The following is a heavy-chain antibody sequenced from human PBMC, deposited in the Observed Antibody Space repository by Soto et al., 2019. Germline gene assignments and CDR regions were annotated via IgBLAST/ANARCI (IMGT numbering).Heavy chain of an antibody. CDR3: ARDADSSGYYSFDY. V-gene: IGHV3-64*01. CDR1: GFTFSSYA. Sequence: EVQLVESGGGLVQPGGSLRLSCAASGFTFSSYAMHWVRQAPGKGLEYVSAISSYGGSTYYANSVKGRFTISRDNSKNTLYRQMGSLRAEDLAVCYCARDADSSGYYSFDYWGQGPLVTFSS. CDR2: ISSYGGST. D-gene: IGHD3-22*01. J-gene: IGHJ4*02.